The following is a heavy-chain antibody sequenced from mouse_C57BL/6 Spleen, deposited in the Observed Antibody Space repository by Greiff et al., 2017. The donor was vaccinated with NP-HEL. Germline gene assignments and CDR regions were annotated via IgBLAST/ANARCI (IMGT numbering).Heavy chain of an antibody. CDR2: ISSGGSYT. J-gene: IGHJ2*01. Sequence: EVQRVESGGDLVKPGGSLKLSCAASGFTFSSYGMSWVRQTPDKRLEWVATISSGGSYTYYPDSVKGRFTISRDNAKNTLYLQMSSLKSEDTAMYYCASDYGSSYDYFDYWGQGTTLTVSS. CDR1: GFTFSSYG. V-gene: IGHV5-6*01. D-gene: IGHD1-1*01. CDR3: ASDYGSSYDYFDY.